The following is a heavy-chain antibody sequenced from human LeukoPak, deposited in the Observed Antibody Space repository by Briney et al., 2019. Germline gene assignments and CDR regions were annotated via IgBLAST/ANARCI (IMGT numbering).Heavy chain of an antibody. CDR1: GGTFSSYA. D-gene: IGHD3-3*01. CDR2: IIPILGIA. V-gene: IGHV1-69*04. Sequence: ASVKVSCKASGGTFSSYAISWVRQAPGQGLEWMGRIIPILGIANYAQKFKGRVTITADKSTSTASMELSSLRSEDTAVYYCARDSYTIFGGVIENNWFDPWGQGTLVTVSS. J-gene: IGHJ5*02. CDR3: ARDSYTIFGGVIENNWFDP.